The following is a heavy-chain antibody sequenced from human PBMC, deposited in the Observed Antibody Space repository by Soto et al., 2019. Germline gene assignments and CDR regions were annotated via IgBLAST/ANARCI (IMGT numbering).Heavy chain of an antibody. Sequence: GGSLRLSCAGSGFTFSGYAMTWVRQAPGKGLEWVSVISTSGDRPDYADSVKGRFTISRDNSKNTLYLQMNSLRAEDTAVYYVARDYVPMRLVVNHYYYYGMEVWGQGTTVTVSS. CDR3: ARDYVPMRLVVNHYYYYGMEV. V-gene: IGHV3-23*01. CDR2: ISTSGDRP. CDR1: GFTFSGYA. J-gene: IGHJ6*02. D-gene: IGHD3-22*01.